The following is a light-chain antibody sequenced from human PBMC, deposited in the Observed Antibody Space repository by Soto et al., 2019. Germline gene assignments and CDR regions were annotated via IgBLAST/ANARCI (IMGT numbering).Light chain of an antibody. V-gene: IGLV4-69*01. CDR3: QTWGTGFRL. CDR1: SGHITYS. Sequence: QSVLTQSPSASASLGASVKLTCTLSSGHITYSIAWHQQQPAKGPRYLMNLNSDGSHTKGDGIPDRFSGSSSGAERYLTISNLQSEDEADYYCQTWGTGFRLFGGGTKLTVL. J-gene: IGLJ2*01. CDR2: LNSDGSH.